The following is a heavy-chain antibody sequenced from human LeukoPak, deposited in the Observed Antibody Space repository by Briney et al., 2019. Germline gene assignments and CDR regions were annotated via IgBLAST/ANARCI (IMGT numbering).Heavy chain of an antibody. Sequence: GGSLRLSCAASGFSLSSYAMSWVRQAPGKGLEWVSAISSTDAGTYHADSVRGRFTISRDNSKNTLYLQMNSLRAEDTAVYYCAKAYEGVWGTYRKFDYWGQGTLVTVSS. J-gene: IGHJ4*02. CDR2: ISSTDAGT. V-gene: IGHV3-23*01. CDR1: GFSLSSYA. D-gene: IGHD3-16*02. CDR3: AKAYEGVWGTYRKFDY.